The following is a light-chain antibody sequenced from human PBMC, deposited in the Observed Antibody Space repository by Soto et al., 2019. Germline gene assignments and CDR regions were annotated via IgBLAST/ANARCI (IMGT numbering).Light chain of an antibody. J-gene: IGKJ1*01. CDR3: QQYNSYWT. CDR1: QSISSR. Sequence: DIQMTQSHSTLSASVGDRVTITCRASQSISSRLAWYQKKTGKAPKLLIYDASSLESGVPSRFSGSGSGTEFTLTISSLQPDEFATYYCQQYNSYWTFGQGTKVEIK. CDR2: DAS. V-gene: IGKV1-5*01.